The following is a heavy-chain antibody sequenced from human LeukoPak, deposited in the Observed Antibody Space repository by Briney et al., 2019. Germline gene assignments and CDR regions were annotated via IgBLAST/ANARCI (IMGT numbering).Heavy chain of an antibody. CDR1: GGTFSSYA. CDR2: IIPIFGTA. CDR3: ASDHDYCTNGVCYDIFDY. D-gene: IGHD2-8*01. Sequence: SXKXXCKASGGTFSSYAISWVRQAPGQGLEWMGRIIPIFGTANYAQKFQGRVTITTDESTSTAYMELSSLRSEDTAVYYCASDHDYCTNGVCYDIFDYWGQGTLVTVSS. V-gene: IGHV1-69*05. J-gene: IGHJ4*02.